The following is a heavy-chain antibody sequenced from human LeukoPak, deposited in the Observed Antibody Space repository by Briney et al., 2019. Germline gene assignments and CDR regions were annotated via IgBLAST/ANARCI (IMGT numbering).Heavy chain of an antibody. CDR2: INHSGST. J-gene: IGHJ4*02. V-gene: IGHV4-34*01. CDR1: GVSFSGYY. D-gene: IGHD2-15*01. Sequence: SETLSLTCAVYGVSFSGYYWSWIRQPPGKGLEWIGEINHSGSTNYNPSLKSRVTISVDTSKNQFSLKLSSVTAADTAVYYCARVRSGGYVDYWGQGTLVTVSS. CDR3: ARVRSGGYVDY.